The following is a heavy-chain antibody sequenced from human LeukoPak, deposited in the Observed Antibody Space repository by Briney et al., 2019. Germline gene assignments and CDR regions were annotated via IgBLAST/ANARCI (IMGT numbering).Heavy chain of an antibody. D-gene: IGHD4-23*01. V-gene: IGHV4-30-4*01. CDR2: IYYSGST. Sequence: PSETPSLTCTVSGGSISSGGYYWSWIRQPPGKGLEWIGYIYYSGSTYYNPSLESRVTISVDTSKNQFSLKLSSVTAADTAVYYCAGLRTTVVTADTFDIWGQGTMVTVSS. J-gene: IGHJ3*02. CDR3: AGLRTTVVTADTFDI. CDR1: GGSISSGGYY.